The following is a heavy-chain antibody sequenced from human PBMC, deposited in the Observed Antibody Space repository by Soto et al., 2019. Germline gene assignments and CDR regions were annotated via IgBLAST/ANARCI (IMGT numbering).Heavy chain of an antibody. Sequence: ASVKVSCKASGYTFTSYGLSWVRQAPGQGLEWMGWISAYNGNTNYAQKLQGRVTMTTDTSTSTAYMELRSLRSDDTAVYYCASSGSSGYYLDYWGQGTLVTVSS. J-gene: IGHJ4*02. D-gene: IGHD3-22*01. CDR1: GYTFTSYG. CDR3: ASSGSSGYYLDY. V-gene: IGHV1-18*01. CDR2: ISAYNGNT.